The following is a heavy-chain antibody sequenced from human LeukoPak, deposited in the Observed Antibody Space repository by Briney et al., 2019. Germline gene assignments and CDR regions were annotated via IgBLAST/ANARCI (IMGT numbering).Heavy chain of an antibody. Sequence: GGSLRLSCAASGFTFSSYAMHWVRQAPGKGLEWVAVISYDGSNKYYADSVKGRFTISRDNSKNTLYLQMNSLRAEETAVYYCAREGSGYSYGRNWFDPWGQGTLVTVSS. V-gene: IGHV3-30-3*01. D-gene: IGHD5-18*01. J-gene: IGHJ5*02. CDR1: GFTFSSYA. CDR3: AREGSGYSYGRNWFDP. CDR2: ISYDGSNK.